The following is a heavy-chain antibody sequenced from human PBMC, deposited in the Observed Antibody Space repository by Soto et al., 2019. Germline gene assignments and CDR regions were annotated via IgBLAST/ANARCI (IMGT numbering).Heavy chain of an antibody. V-gene: IGHV4-39*01. CDR3: ASLPLLWFGAYNY. Sequence: SSETLSLTCTVSGGSISSSSYYWGWIRQPPGKGLEWIGSIYYSGSTYYNPSLKSRVTISVDTSKNQFSLKLGTVTAADTAVDYCASLPLLWFGAYNYWGQGTLVTVSS. CDR1: GGSISSSSYY. D-gene: IGHD3-10*01. J-gene: IGHJ4*02. CDR2: IYYSGST.